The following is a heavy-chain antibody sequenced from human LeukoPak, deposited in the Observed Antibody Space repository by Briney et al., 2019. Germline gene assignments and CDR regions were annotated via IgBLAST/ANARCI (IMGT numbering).Heavy chain of an antibody. J-gene: IGHJ5*02. CDR3: ARDGGYSGYDADR. Sequence: GGSLRLSCAASGFTFSTYSMKWVRQAPGKGLEWVSYISDSSAMYYADSVRGRFTISRENDKNSLFLQMNSLRAEDTAVYYCARDGGYSGYDADRWGQGTLVTVSS. CDR2: ISDSSAM. V-gene: IGHV3-48*01. CDR1: GFTFSTYS. D-gene: IGHD5-12*01.